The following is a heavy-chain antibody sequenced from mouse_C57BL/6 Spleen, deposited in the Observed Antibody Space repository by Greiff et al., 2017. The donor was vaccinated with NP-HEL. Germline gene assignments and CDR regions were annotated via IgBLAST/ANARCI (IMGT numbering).Heavy chain of an antibody. J-gene: IGHJ4*01. CDR3: ASGYDYYAMDY. CDR2: IHPTSGST. V-gene: IGHV1-64*01. CDR1: GYTFTSYW. D-gene: IGHD2-2*01. Sequence: QVQLKQPGAELVKPGASVKLSCKASGYTFTSYWMHWVKQRPGQGLEWIGMIHPTSGSTNYNEKFKSKATLTVDKSSSTAYMQLSSLTSEDSAVYYCASGYDYYAMDYWGQGTSVTVSS.